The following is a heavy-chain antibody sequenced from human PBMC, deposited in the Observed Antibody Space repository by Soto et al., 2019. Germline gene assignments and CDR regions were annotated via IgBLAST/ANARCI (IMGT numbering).Heavy chain of an antibody. V-gene: IGHV3-74*01. Sequence: EAQLAESGGGLVQPGGSLRLSCAASGFTFSSYWMYWVRQVPGKGLLYVSRIDNDGSGTTYADSVKGRFTLSRDNGKNILYLQLNSLRAEDTAVYYCARGGANHAFDIWGQGTMVTVSS. D-gene: IGHD3-16*01. CDR2: IDNDGSGT. CDR3: ARGGANHAFDI. J-gene: IGHJ3*02. CDR1: GFTFSSYW.